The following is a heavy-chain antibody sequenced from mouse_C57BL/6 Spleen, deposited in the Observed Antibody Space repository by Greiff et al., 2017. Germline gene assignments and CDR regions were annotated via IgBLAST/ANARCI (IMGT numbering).Heavy chain of an antibody. CDR1: GYTFTSYW. Sequence: VMLVESGAELAKPGASVKLSCKASGYTFTSYWMHWVKQRPGQGLEWIGYINPSSGYTKYNQKFKDKATLTADKSSSTAYMQLSSLTYEDSAVYYCARFFDGYYGYFDVWGTGTTVTVSS. J-gene: IGHJ1*03. CDR3: ARFFDGYYGYFDV. V-gene: IGHV1-7*01. CDR2: INPSSGYT. D-gene: IGHD2-3*01.